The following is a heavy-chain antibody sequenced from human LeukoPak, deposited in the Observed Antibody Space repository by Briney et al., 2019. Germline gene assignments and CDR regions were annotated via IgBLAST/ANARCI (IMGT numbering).Heavy chain of an antibody. J-gene: IGHJ4*02. CDR1: GGSISSGDYY. V-gene: IGHV4-30-4*01. CDR2: IYYSGST. D-gene: IGHD3-10*01. CDR3: ARVGVRGVIRSY. Sequence: SETLSLTCTVSGGSISSGDYYWSWIRQPPGKGLEWIGYIYYSGSTYYNPSLQSRVTISVDTSKNQFSLKLSSVTAADTAVYYCARVGVRGVIRSYWGQGTLVTVSS.